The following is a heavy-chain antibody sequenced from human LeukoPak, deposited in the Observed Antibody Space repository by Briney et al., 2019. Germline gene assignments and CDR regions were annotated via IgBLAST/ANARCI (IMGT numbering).Heavy chain of an antibody. V-gene: IGHV3-23*01. D-gene: IGHD6-19*01. J-gene: IGHJ4*02. CDR1: GFAFSSQA. CDR3: ARPTSGWYAGGFDY. CDR2: ISDSGDST. Sequence: GGSLRLSCAASGFAFSSQAMGWVPQAPGMGLEWVTVISDSGDSTYYADSVKGRFTISRDNSKNTLYLQMNSLRAEDTAVYYCARPTSGWYAGGFDYWGQGILVTVSS.